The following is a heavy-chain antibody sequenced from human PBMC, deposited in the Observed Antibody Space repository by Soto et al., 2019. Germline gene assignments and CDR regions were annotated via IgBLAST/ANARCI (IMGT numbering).Heavy chain of an antibody. Sequence: GASVKVSCKASGGTFSSYAISWVRQAPGQGLEWMGGIIPIFGTANYAQKFQGRVTITADESTSTAYMELSSLRSEDTAVYYCARVVVVAATPRWFDPWGQGTLVTVSS. CDR1: GGTFSSYA. V-gene: IGHV1-69*13. CDR2: IIPIFGTA. CDR3: ARVVVVAATPRWFDP. J-gene: IGHJ5*02. D-gene: IGHD2-15*01.